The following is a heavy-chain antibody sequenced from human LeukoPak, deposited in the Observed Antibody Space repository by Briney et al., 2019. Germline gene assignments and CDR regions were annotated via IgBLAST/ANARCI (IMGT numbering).Heavy chain of an antibody. CDR2: IYYSGST. J-gene: IGHJ5*01. D-gene: IGHD3-3*01. V-gene: IGHV4-39*01. Sequence: SETLSLTCTVSGGSISSSSYYWGWIRQPPGKGLEWIGSIYYSGSTYYNPSLKSRVTISVDTSKNQFSLKLSSVTAADTAVYYCARRFLTIDYWFDPWGQGTLVTVSS. CDR3: ARRFLTIDYWFDP. CDR1: GGSISSSSYY.